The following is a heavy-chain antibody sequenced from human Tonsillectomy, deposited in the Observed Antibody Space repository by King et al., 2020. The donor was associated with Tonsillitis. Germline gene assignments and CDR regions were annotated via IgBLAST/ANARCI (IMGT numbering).Heavy chain of an antibody. CDR2: ISGSGGST. J-gene: IGHJ4*02. Sequence: VQLVESGGGLVQPGGSLRLSCAASGFTFSSSAMAWVRQAQGKGLEWVSGISGSGGSTYYADSVKGRFTISRDNSKNTLYLQMNILGAEDTSLYYCAKVVSTAMVYYFDYWGQGTLVTVSS. V-gene: IGHV3-23*04. CDR3: AKVVSTAMVYYFDY. CDR1: GFTFSSSA. D-gene: IGHD5-18*01.